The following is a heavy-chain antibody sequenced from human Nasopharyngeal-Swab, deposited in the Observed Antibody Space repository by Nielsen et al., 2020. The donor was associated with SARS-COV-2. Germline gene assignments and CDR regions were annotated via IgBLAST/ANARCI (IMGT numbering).Heavy chain of an antibody. CDR2: IYSGGST. D-gene: IGHD5-18*01. J-gene: IGHJ3*02. CDR1: GFTVSSNY. CDR3: ASIIQLWFAFDI. V-gene: IGHV3-53*04. Sequence: GESLKISCAASGFTVSSNYMSWVRQAPGKGLEWVSVIYSGGSTYYADSVKGRFTISRHNSKNTLYLQVNSLRAEDTAVYYCASIIQLWFAFDIWGQGTMVTVSS.